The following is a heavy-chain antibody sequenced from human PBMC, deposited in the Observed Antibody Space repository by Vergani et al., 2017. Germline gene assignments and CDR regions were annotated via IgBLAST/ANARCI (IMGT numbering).Heavy chain of an antibody. D-gene: IGHD3-3*01. V-gene: IGHV3-33*01. CDR2: IWYDGSNK. CDR1: GFTFSSYG. J-gene: IGHJ6*02. CDR3: AREGGTYYDFWSGYSYYYGMDV. Sequence: QVQLVESGGGVVQPGRSLRLSCAASGFTFSSYGMHWVRQAPGKGLEWVAVIWYDGSNKYYADSVKGRFTISRDNSKNTLYLHMNSLRAEDTAVYYCAREGGTYYDFWSGYSYYYGMDVWGQGTTVTVSS.